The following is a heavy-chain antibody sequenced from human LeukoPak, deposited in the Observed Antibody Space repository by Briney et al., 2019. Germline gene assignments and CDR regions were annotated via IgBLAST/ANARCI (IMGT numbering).Heavy chain of an antibody. CDR3: ARGASDPVWFDP. Sequence: SVKVSCKASGGTFSSYAISWVRQAPGQGLEWMGGIIPIFGTANYAQKFQGRVTITADESTSTAYMELSSPRSENTAVYYCARGASDPVWFDPWGQGTLVTVSS. J-gene: IGHJ5*02. CDR1: GGTFSSYA. CDR2: IIPIFGTA. V-gene: IGHV1-69*01.